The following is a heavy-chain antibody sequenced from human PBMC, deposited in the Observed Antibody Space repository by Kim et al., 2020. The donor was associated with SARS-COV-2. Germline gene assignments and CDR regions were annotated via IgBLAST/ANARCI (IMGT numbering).Heavy chain of an antibody. J-gene: IGHJ4*02. V-gene: IGHV3-66*01. Sequence: GGSLRLSCAASGFTVSSNYMSWVRQAPRKGLEWVSVIYSGGSTYYADSVKGRFTISRDNSKNTLYLQMNSLRAEDTAVYYCATVGGCSGGSCYSGPYFDYWGQGTLVTVSS. D-gene: IGHD2-15*01. CDR1: GFTVSSNY. CDR2: IYSGGST. CDR3: ATVGGCSGGSCYSGPYFDY.